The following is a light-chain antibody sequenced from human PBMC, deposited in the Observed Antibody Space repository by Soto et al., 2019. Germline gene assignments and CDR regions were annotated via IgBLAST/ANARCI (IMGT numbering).Light chain of an antibody. V-gene: IGLV1-44*01. Sequence: QSVLAQPPSASGTPGQRVTISCSGSSSNIGSNTVNWYQQLPGMAPKLLIYSNNQRPSGVPDRFSGSKSGTSASLAISGLQSEDEADYYCAAWDDSLNGYVFGTGTNVTVL. CDR2: SNN. CDR3: AAWDDSLNGYV. J-gene: IGLJ1*01. CDR1: SSNIGSNT.